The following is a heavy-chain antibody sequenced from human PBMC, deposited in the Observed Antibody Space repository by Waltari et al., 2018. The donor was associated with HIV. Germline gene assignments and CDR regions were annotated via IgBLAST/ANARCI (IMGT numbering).Heavy chain of an antibody. CDR3: TKGVKFYGP. CDR1: TFRFVDNY. J-gene: IGHJ5*02. CDR2: LYVDGTS. D-gene: IGHD2-21*01. V-gene: IGHV3-53*05. Sequence: EVQVVTTGGRLVLPGGSLRLSCTASTFRFVDNYIPWVRQTPGTGLEWVSVLYVDGTSHYSDSVRGRFIVSRDKSKNTVFLQMNYLIVEDTALYFCTKGVKFYGPWGQGTQVTVSP.